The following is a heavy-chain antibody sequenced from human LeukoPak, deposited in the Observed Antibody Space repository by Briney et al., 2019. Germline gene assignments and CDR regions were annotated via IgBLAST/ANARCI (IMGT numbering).Heavy chain of an antibody. J-gene: IGHJ4*02. V-gene: IGHV4-39*01. CDR2: IYYSGST. Sequence: KPSETLSLTCIVSGGSISSSNYYWGWIRQPPGKGLEWIASIYYSGSTYYNPSLKSRVTISVDASKNQFSLKLSSVTAADTAVYYCARRSSSGWTFDYWGQGTLVTVSS. D-gene: IGHD6-19*01. CDR3: ARRSSSGWTFDY. CDR1: GGSISSSNYY.